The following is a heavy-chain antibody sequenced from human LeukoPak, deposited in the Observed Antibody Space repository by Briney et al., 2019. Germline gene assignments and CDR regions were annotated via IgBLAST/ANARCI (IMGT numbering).Heavy chain of an antibody. CDR3: ARVKGEWFGESFNNWFDP. J-gene: IGHJ5*02. CDR1: GGSISSGSYY. Sequence: SETLSLTCTVSGGSISSGSYYWSWIRQPAGKGLEWIGRIYTSGSTNYNPSLKSRVTMSVDTSKNQFSLKLSSVTAADTAVYYCARVKGEWFGESFNNWFDPWGQGTLVTVSS. D-gene: IGHD3-10*01. CDR2: IYTSGST. V-gene: IGHV4-61*02.